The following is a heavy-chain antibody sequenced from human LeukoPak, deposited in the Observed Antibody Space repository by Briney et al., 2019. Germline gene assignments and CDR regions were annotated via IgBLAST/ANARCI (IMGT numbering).Heavy chain of an antibody. V-gene: IGHV4-61*10. Sequence: SETLSLTCTVSGGSISSGSYYWSWIRQPAGKGLEWIGYIYNSGNTNYNLFLKSRVTISADTSKNQFSLRLTSVTAADTAVYYCARYRGTYGYYFDYWGQGKLVIVSS. CDR2: IYNSGNT. D-gene: IGHD5-24*01. CDR3: ARYRGTYGYYFDY. J-gene: IGHJ4*02. CDR1: GGSISSGSYY.